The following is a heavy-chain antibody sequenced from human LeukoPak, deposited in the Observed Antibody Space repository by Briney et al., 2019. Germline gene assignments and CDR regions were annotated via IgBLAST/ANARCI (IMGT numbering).Heavy chain of an antibody. Sequence: GGSLRLSCAASGFTFSSYSMNWVRQAPGKGLEWVSSISSSSSYIYYADSVKGRFTISRDNAKNSLYLQMNSLRAEDTAVYYCARAVWFGELLGWIDPWGQGTLVTASS. CDR2: ISSSSSYI. CDR1: GFTFSSYS. J-gene: IGHJ5*02. V-gene: IGHV3-21*01. D-gene: IGHD3-10*01. CDR3: ARAVWFGELLGWIDP.